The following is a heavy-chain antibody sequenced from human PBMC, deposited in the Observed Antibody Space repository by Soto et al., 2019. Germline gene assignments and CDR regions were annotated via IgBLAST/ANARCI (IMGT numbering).Heavy chain of an antibody. CDR3: ARDWYSSSWYDRGY. J-gene: IGHJ4*02. CDR2: ISSNSAYI. Sequence: PGGSLRLSCAASGFTFRSFTMNWVRQAPGKGLEWVSTISSNSAYIYYTDALRGRFTISRDNAKNSLHLQMNSLRAEDTAVYYCARDWYSSSWYDRGYWGQGTLVTVSS. V-gene: IGHV3-21*01. D-gene: IGHD6-13*01. CDR1: GFTFRSFT.